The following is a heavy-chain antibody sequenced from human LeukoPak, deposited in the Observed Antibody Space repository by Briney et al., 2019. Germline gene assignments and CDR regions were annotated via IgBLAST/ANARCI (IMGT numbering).Heavy chain of an antibody. J-gene: IGHJ4*02. D-gene: IGHD2-15*01. CDR1: GFTFDDYG. Sequence: GGSLRLSCAASGFTFDDYGMRGVRHVPGKGLEWVAGIKWNNGKTNYADSVKGRFTISRDNAKNSLYLQMNSLRDEDTALYYCARPRDLCSSSSCPSFDYWGQGTLVTVSS. CDR3: ARPRDLCSSSSCPSFDY. CDR2: IKWNNGKT. V-gene: IGHV3-20*04.